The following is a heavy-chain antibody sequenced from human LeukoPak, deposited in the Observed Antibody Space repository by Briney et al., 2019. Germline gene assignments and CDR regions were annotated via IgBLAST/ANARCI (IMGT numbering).Heavy chain of an antibody. CDR2: IRYDGSNK. CDR1: GFTFSSYG. V-gene: IGHV3-30*02. D-gene: IGHD1-7*01. Sequence: GGSLRLTCAASGFTFSSYGMHWVRQAPGKGLEWVAFIRYDGSNKYYADSVKGRFTISRGNSKNSLYLQMNSLRAEDTAVYYCARSSRELGGYVPWELMPPFDYWGQGTLVTVSS. J-gene: IGHJ4*02. CDR3: ARSSRELGGYVPWELMPPFDY.